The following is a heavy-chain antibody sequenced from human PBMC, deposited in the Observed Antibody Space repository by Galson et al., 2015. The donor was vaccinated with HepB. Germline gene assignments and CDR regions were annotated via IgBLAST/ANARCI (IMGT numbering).Heavy chain of an antibody. J-gene: IGHJ4*02. CDR3: AKDLRFLEWLFPEDEHY. V-gene: IGHV3-23*01. CDR2: ISGSGGST. CDR1: GFTFSSYA. Sequence: SLRLSCAASGFTFSSYAMSWVRQAPGKGLEWVSAISGSGGSTYYADSVKGRFTISRDNSKNTLYLQMNSLRAEDTAVYYCAKDLRFLEWLFPEDEHYWGQGTLVTVSS. D-gene: IGHD3-3*01.